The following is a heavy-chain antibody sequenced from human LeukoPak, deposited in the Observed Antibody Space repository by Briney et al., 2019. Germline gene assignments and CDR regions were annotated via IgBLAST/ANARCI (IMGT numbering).Heavy chain of an antibody. Sequence: SETLSLTCTASGASISNYYWSWIRQTPEKGLEWMGHTHSSGGSSYYPSLKSRLTLSIDTSRNQLSLKLPSVTAADTAVYFCARLGSYHDFWGQGALVTVSS. V-gene: IGHV4-4*09. CDR2: THSSGGS. D-gene: IGHD1-26*01. CDR3: ARLGSYHDF. CDR1: GASISNYY. J-gene: IGHJ4*02.